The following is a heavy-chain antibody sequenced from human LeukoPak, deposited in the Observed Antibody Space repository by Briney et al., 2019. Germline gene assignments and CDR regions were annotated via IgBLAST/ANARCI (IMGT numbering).Heavy chain of an antibody. V-gene: IGHV3-30*18. D-gene: IGHD2-2*01. CDR2: ISYDGSNK. CDR3: ANQRLYQLLGAPLDY. J-gene: IGHJ4*02. CDR1: GFTFSSYG. Sequence: GRSLRLSCAASGFTFSSYGMHWVRQAPGKGLEWVAVISYDGSNKYYADSVKGRFTISRDNSKNTLYLQMNSLRAEDTAVYYCANQRLYQLLGAPLDYWGQGTLVTVSS.